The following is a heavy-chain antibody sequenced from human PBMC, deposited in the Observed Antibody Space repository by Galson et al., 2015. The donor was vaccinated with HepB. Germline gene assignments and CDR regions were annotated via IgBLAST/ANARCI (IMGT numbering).Heavy chain of an antibody. CDR1: GYTFTGYY. CDR3: ARDLGITFGGVTPHLSMDV. J-gene: IGHJ6*02. D-gene: IGHD3-16*01. CDR2: INPNSGGT. Sequence: SVKVSCKASGYTFTGYYMHWVRQAPGQGLEWMGWINPNSGGTNYAQKFQGWVTMTRDTSISTAYMELSRLRSDDTAVYYCARDLGITFGGVTPHLSMDVWGQGTTVTVSS. V-gene: IGHV1-2*04.